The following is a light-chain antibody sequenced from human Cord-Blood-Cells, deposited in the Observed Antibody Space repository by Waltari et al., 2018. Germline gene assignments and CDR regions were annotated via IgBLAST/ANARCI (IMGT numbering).Light chain of an antibody. CDR1: QSVSSSY. CDR3: QQYGSSLLT. Sequence: QSPGTLSLSPGERATLSCRASQSVSSSYLAWYQQKPGQAPRLLIYGASSRATGIPGRFSGSGSGTDFTLTISRLEPEDFAVYYCQQYGSSLLTFGGGTKVEIK. J-gene: IGKJ4*01. CDR2: GAS. V-gene: IGKV3-20*01.